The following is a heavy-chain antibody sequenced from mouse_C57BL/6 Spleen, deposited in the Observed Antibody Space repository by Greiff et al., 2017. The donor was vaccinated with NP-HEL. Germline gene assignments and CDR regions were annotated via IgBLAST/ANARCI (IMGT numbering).Heavy chain of an antibody. V-gene: IGHV2-5*01. Sequence: QVQLQQSGPGLVQPSQSLSITCTVSGFSLTSYGVHWVRQSPGKGLEWLGVIWRGGSTDYNAAFMSRLSITKDNSKSQVFFKMNSLQADDTAIYYCAKNWITTGPPHWYFDVWGTGTTVTVSS. J-gene: IGHJ1*03. CDR2: IWRGGST. D-gene: IGHD1-1*01. CDR3: AKNWITTGPPHWYFDV. CDR1: GFSLTSYG.